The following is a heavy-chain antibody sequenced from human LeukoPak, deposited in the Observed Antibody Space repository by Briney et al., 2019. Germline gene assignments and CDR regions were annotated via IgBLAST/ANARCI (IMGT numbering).Heavy chain of an antibody. V-gene: IGHV3-30-3*01. J-gene: IGHJ4*02. D-gene: IGHD1-14*01. Sequence: GGSLRLSCAASGFTFSSYAMHWVRQAPGEGLEWVAVISYDGSNKYYADSVKGRFTISRDNSKNTLYLQMNSLRAEDTAVYYCARARDHPNYLDYWGQGTLVTVSS. CDR1: GFTFSSYA. CDR2: ISYDGSNK. CDR3: ARARDHPNYLDY.